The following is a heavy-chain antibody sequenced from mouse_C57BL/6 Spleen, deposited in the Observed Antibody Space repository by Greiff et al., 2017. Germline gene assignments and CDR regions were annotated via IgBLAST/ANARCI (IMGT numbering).Heavy chain of an antibody. D-gene: IGHD4-1*01. Sequence: QVQLQQSGAELVRPGASVTLSCKASGYTFTDYEMHWVKQTPVHGLEWIGAIDPETGGTAYNQKFKGKAILTADKSSSTAYMEIRSLTSEDSAVYYCTAPNWDADFDYWGQGTTLTVSS. CDR2: IDPETGGT. CDR3: TAPNWDADFDY. V-gene: IGHV1-15*01. J-gene: IGHJ2*01. CDR1: GYTFTDYE.